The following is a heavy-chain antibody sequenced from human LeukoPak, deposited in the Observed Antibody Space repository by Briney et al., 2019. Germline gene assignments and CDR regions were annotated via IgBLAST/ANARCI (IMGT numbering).Heavy chain of an antibody. V-gene: IGHV1-3*03. D-gene: IGHD6-6*01. Sequence: GASVKVSCKASGYTFTSYYMHWVRQAPGQGLEWMGWIDAGNGNTKYSQEFQGRVTITRDTSASTAYMELSSLRSEDMAVYYCARGGSSYYFDYWGQGTLVTVSS. CDR2: IDAGNGNT. J-gene: IGHJ4*02. CDR3: ARGGSSYYFDY. CDR1: GYTFTSYY.